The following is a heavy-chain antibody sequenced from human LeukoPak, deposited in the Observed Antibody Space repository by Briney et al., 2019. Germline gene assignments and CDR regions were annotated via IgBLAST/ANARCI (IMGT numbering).Heavy chain of an antibody. CDR2: ISSSSSYI. CDR1: GFTFSSYS. V-gene: IGHV3-21*01. Sequence: GGSLRLSCAASGFTFSSYSMNWVRQAPGKGLEWVSSISSSSSYIYYADSVKGRFTISRDNAKNSLYLQMNSLRAEDTAVYYCAPDLRGYSYGLNMDVWGKGTTVTISS. D-gene: IGHD5-18*01. J-gene: IGHJ6*03. CDR3: APDLRGYSYGLNMDV.